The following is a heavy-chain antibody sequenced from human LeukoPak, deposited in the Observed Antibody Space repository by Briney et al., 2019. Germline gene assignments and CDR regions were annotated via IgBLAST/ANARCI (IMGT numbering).Heavy chain of an antibody. CDR3: ARDHRIGVFMDV. CDR1: GFTFSSYA. J-gene: IGHJ6*04. V-gene: IGHV3-30-3*01. Sequence: GGSLRLSCAASGFTFSSYAMHWVRQAPGKGLEWVAVISYDGSNKYYAHSVKGRFTISRDNAKNSLYLQMNSLRAEDTAVYYCARDHRIGVFMDVWGKGTTVTVSS. D-gene: IGHD6-6*01. CDR2: ISYDGSNK.